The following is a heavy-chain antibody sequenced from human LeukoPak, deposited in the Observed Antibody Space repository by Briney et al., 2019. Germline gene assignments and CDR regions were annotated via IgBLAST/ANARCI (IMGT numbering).Heavy chain of an antibody. J-gene: IGHJ4*02. V-gene: IGHV3-11*04. CDR1: GFTFSDYY. CDR2: ISSSGSTI. D-gene: IGHD6-13*01. CDR3: AREGRTGYSSSWVYYFDY. Sequence: GGSLRLSCAASGFTFSDYYMSWIRQAPGKGLEWVSYISSSGSTIYYADSVKGRFTISRDNAKNTLYLQMNSLRAEDTAVYYCAREGRTGYSSSWVYYFDYWGQGTLVTVSS.